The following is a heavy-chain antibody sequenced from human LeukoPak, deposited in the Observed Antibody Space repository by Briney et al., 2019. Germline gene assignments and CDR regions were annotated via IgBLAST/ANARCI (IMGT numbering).Heavy chain of an antibody. CDR2: IYYSGST. CDR3: GRMRGSSSSWYPIDY. CDR1: GGSISSGGYY. D-gene: IGHD6-13*01. J-gene: IGHJ4*02. Sequence: PSETLSLTCTVSGGSISSGGYYWSWIRQPPRKGLEWIGYIYYSGSTNYNPSLKSRVTISVDTSKNQFSLKLSSVTAADTAVYYCGRMRGSSSSWYPIDYWGQGTLVTVSS. V-gene: IGHV4-61*08.